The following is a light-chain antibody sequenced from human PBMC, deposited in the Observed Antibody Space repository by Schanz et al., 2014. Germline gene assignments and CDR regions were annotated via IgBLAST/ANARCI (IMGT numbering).Light chain of an antibody. CDR3: QQYGSSPWT. V-gene: IGKV3-20*01. Sequence: EIVMTQSPATLSVSLGERATLSCRAGQSVSSKLAWYQQKPGQAPRLLIYGASSRATGIPDRFSGSGSGTDFILTISRLDPEDFAVYYCQQYGSSPWTFGQGTKVEIK. J-gene: IGKJ1*01. CDR1: QSVSSK. CDR2: GAS.